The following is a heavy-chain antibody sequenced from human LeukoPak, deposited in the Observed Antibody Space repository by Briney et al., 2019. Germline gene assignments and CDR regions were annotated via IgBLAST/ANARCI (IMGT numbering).Heavy chain of an antibody. V-gene: IGHV3-30*18. Sequence: QPGGSLRLSCAASGFTFSSYGMHWVRQAPGKGLEWVAVISYDGSNKYYADSVKGRFTISRDNSKNTLYLQMNSLRAEDTAVYYCAKDLYGFSSSTDAFDIWGQGTMVTVSS. CDR2: ISYDGSNK. D-gene: IGHD6-13*01. J-gene: IGHJ3*02. CDR1: GFTFSSYG. CDR3: AKDLYGFSSSTDAFDI.